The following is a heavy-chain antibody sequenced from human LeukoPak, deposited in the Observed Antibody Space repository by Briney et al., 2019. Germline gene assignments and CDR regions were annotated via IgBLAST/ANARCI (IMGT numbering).Heavy chain of an antibody. CDR3: AALEGYYYYYGMDV. CDR1: GFTFSSNW. J-gene: IGHJ6*02. Sequence: GGSLRLSCAASGFTFSSNWMSWVRQAPGKGLEWVANIKQDGSEKYYVDSVKGRFTISRDNAKNSLYLQMNSLRAEDTAVYYCAALEGYYYYYGMDVWGQGTTVTVSS. V-gene: IGHV3-7*01. CDR2: IKQDGSEK.